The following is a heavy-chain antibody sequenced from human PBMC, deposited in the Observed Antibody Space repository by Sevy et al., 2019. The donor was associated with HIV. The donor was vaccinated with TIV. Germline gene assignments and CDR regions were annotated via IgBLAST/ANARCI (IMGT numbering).Heavy chain of an antibody. D-gene: IGHD3-3*01. CDR1: GFTFSSYA. J-gene: IGHJ6*02. CDR3: AKDRGNDFWSGYKQGMDV. V-gene: IGHV3-23*01. CDR2: ISGSGGST. Sequence: GGSLRLSCAASGFTFSSYAMSWVRQAPGKGLEWVSAISGSGGSTYYADSVKGRFTNSRDHSKNTLYLQMNSLRAEDTAVYYCAKDRGNDFWSGYKQGMDVWGQGTTVTVSS.